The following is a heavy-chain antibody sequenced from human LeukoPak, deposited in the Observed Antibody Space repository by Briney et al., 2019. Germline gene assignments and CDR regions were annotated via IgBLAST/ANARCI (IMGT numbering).Heavy chain of an antibody. CDR1: GGSISSYY. CDR2: IHYSGST. CDR3: ARLGYNTNWSDGFDI. V-gene: IGHV4-59*01. D-gene: IGHD3-10*01. J-gene: IGHJ3*02. Sequence: PSETLSLTCTVSGGSISSYYWSWLRQPPGKGLEWIGYIHYSGSTTYNPSLKSRVTVSVDTSKNQLSLKLSSVTAVDTAVYYCARLGYNTNWSDGFDIWGQGTMDTVSS.